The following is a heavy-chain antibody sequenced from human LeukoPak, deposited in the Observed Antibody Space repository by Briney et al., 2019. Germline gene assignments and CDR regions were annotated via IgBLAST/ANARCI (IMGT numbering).Heavy chain of an antibody. Sequence: SETLSLTCTVSGGSISSGDYYWSWIRQPPGKGLEWIGYIYYSGSTYYNPSLKSRVTISVDTSKNQFSLKLSSVTAADTAVYYRARGATMVRGPRAFDIWGQGTMVTVSS. CDR2: IYYSGST. V-gene: IGHV4-30-4*01. CDR3: ARGATMVRGPRAFDI. CDR1: GGSISSGDYY. J-gene: IGHJ3*02. D-gene: IGHD3-10*01.